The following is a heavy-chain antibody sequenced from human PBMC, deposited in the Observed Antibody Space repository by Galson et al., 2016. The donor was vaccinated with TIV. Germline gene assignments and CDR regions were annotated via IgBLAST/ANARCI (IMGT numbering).Heavy chain of an antibody. CDR1: GFSFSNYA. CDR2: IGGSGGSP. V-gene: IGHV3-23*01. CDR3: AKRPIITIFGAGLNYCDS. D-gene: IGHD3-3*01. J-gene: IGHJ4*02. Sequence: SLRLSCAASGFSFSNYAMSWVRQAPGRGLEWVSGIGGSGGSPNYGDSVKGRFTISRDSSKNILYLQMNSLRAEDTAVYYCAKRPIITIFGAGLNYCDSWGQGTLVTVSS.